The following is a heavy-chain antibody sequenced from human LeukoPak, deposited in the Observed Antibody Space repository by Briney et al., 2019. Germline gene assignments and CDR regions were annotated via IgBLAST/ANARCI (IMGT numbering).Heavy chain of an antibody. D-gene: IGHD3-22*01. CDR3: ARDYYDIYAFDI. V-gene: IGHV1-69*13. CDR2: IIPIFGTA. J-gene: IGHJ3*02. Sequence: GASVKVSCKASGYTFTSFYIHWVRQAPGQGLEWMGGIIPIFGTANYAQKFQGRVTITADESTSTAYMELSSLRSEDTAVYYCARDYYDIYAFDIWGQGTMVTVSS. CDR1: GYTFTSFY.